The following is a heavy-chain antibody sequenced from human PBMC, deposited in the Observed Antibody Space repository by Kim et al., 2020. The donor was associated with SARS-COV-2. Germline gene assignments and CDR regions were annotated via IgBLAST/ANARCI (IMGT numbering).Heavy chain of an antibody. J-gene: IGHJ5*02. CDR2: IIPIFGTA. D-gene: IGHD3-10*01. CDR1: GGTFSSYA. V-gene: IGHV1-69*13. Sequence: SVKVSCKASGGTFSSYAISWVRQAPGQGLEWMGGIIPIFGTANYAQKFQGRVTITADESTSTAYMELSSLRSEDTAVYYCARVTGVRGYNWFDPWGQGTLVTVSS. CDR3: ARVTGVRGYNWFDP.